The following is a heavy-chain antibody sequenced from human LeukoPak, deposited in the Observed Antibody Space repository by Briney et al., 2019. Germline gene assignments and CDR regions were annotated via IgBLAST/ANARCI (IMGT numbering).Heavy chain of an antibody. CDR3: ARKIRVPFDY. Sequence: SETLSLTCTVSGGSVSRGSYYWSWIRQPPGKGLEWIGYIYYSGSTNYNPSLKSRVTISVDTSKNQFSLKLSSVTAADTAVYYCARKIRVPFDYWGQGTLVTVSS. CDR1: GGSVSRGSYY. D-gene: IGHD3-10*01. V-gene: IGHV4-61*01. J-gene: IGHJ4*02. CDR2: IYYSGST.